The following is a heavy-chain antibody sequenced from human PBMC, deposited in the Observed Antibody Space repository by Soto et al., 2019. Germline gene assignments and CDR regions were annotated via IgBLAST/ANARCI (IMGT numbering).Heavy chain of an antibody. CDR3: ARASVLLWFGEAPLSDGMDV. D-gene: IGHD3-10*01. Sequence: QVQLQESGPGLVKPSGTLSLTCAVSGGSISSSNWWSWVRQPPGKGLEWIGEIYHSGSTNYNPSLKSRVTISVDKSKNQFSLKLSSVTAADTAVYYCARASVLLWFGEAPLSDGMDVWGQGTTVTVSS. V-gene: IGHV4-4*02. J-gene: IGHJ6*02. CDR1: GGSISSSNW. CDR2: IYHSGST.